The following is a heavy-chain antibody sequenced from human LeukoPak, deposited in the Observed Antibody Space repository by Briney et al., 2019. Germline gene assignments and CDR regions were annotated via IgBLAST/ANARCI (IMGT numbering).Heavy chain of an antibody. CDR3: ARAGIPGYCTNVTCSNWLDP. D-gene: IGHD2-8*01. CDR1: GDTFTTYA. Sequence: SVKVSCKTSGDTFTTYAIIWVRQAPGQGREWMGGIIPMFGTPNYAQRLQGRVTITADKSTKTAYMELSSLRSEDTAVYYCARAGIPGYCTNVTCSNWLDPWGQGTLVTVSS. V-gene: IGHV1-69*06. CDR2: IIPMFGTP. J-gene: IGHJ5*02.